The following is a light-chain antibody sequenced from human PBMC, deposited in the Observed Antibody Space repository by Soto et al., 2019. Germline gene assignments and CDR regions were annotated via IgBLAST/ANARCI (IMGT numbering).Light chain of an antibody. Sequence: QSVLTQPPSASGTPGQRVTISCSGSTSNIGSDTVHWYQQFSGAAPKLLIYNDYQRPSGVPDRFSASKSATSASLAISGLQSEDEAAYYCAAWDDNLNGVIFGGGTKLTVL. CDR1: TSNIGSDT. V-gene: IGLV1-44*01. J-gene: IGLJ2*01. CDR2: NDY. CDR3: AAWDDNLNGVI.